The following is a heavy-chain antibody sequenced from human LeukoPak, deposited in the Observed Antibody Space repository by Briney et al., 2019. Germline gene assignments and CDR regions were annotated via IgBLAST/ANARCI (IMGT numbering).Heavy chain of an antibody. J-gene: IGHJ6*04. CDR3: AELGITMIGGV. Sequence: GGSLRLSCAASGFTFSSYSMNWVRQAPGKGLEWVSYISRSSSTIYYADSVKGRFTISRDNAKNSLYLQMNSLRAEDTAVYYCAELGITMIGGVWGKGTTVTISS. V-gene: IGHV3-48*04. D-gene: IGHD3-10*02. CDR1: GFTFSSYS. CDR2: ISRSSSTI.